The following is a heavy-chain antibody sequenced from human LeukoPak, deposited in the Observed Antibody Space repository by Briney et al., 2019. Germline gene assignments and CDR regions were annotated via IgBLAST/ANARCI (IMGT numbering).Heavy chain of an antibody. CDR3: AKLVPSDDFWSGYLGWFDP. V-gene: IGHV3-23*01. D-gene: IGHD3-3*01. J-gene: IGHJ5*02. CDR1: GFTFSSYA. Sequence: GGSLTLSCAASGFTFSSYAMSWVRQAPGKGLEWVSAISGSGGSTYYADSVKGRFTISRDNSKNTLYLQMNSLRAEDTAVYYCAKLVPSDDFWSGYLGWFDPWGPGTLVTVSS. CDR2: ISGSGGST.